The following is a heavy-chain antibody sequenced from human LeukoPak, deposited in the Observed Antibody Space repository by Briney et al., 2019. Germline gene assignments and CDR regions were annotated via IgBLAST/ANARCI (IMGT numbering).Heavy chain of an antibody. CDR2: INTNTGNP. D-gene: IGHD3-16*01. V-gene: IGHV7-4-1*02. CDR1: GYTFTGYY. CDR3: AGGFHHWFDP. Sequence: ASVKVSCKASGYTFTGYYMHWVRQAPGQGLEWMGWINTNTGNPTYAQGFTGRFVFSLDTSVSTAYLQISSLKAEDTAVYYCAGGFHHWFDPWGQGTLVTVSS. J-gene: IGHJ5*02.